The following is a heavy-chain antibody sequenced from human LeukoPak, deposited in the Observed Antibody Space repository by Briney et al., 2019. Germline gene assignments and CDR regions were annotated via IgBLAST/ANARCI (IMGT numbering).Heavy chain of an antibody. CDR3: ARYGDSSVYYSADAFDI. Sequence: GGSLRLSCAASGFTFSTYYMNWVRQAPGKGLEWVSFITGSSSYIYYTDSVKGRFTISRDNAKNSLFLQMNSLRDEDTAVYYCARYGDSSVYYSADAFDIWGQGTMVTVSS. CDR1: GFTFSTYY. J-gene: IGHJ3*02. V-gene: IGHV3-21*01. CDR2: ITGSSSYI. D-gene: IGHD3-22*01.